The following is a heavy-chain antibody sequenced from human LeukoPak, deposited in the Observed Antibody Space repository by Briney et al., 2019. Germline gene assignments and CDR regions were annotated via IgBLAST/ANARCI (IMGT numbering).Heavy chain of an antibody. Sequence: PGGSLRLSCSASGFTFSSYAMHWVRQAPGKGLEYVSAISSNGGSTYYANSVKGRFTISRDNSKNTLYLQMNSLRAEDTALYYCARYQNTAMATEDSWGQGTLVTVSS. J-gene: IGHJ4*02. V-gene: IGHV3-64*04. CDR1: GFTFSSYA. CDR2: ISSNGGST. CDR3: ARYQNTAMATEDS. D-gene: IGHD5-24*01.